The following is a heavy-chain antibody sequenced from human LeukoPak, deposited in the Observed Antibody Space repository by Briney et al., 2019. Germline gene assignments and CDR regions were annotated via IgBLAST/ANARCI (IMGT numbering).Heavy chain of an antibody. CDR3: ARDLTHRRNYDSSGYQIVPAF. Sequence: ASVKVSCKASGYTFTSYGISWVRQAPGQGLEWMGWISAYNGNTNYAQKFQGRLTMITDTSTSTAYMELRSLRSDDTAVFYCARDLTHRRNYDSSGYQIVPAFWGQGTLVTVSS. J-gene: IGHJ4*02. V-gene: IGHV1-18*01. CDR2: ISAYNGNT. D-gene: IGHD3-22*01. CDR1: GYTFTSYG.